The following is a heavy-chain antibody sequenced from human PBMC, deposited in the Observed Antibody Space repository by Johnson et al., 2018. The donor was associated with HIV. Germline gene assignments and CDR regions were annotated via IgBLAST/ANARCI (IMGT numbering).Heavy chain of an antibody. V-gene: IGHV3-7*04. J-gene: IGHJ3*02. D-gene: IGHD6-13*01. CDR3: ARAYSSSWYRDDAFDI. CDR1: GFTFSTYW. Sequence: VQLVESGGGLVQPGGSLRLSCVASGFTFSTYWMSWVRQAPGKGLEWVANIKQDGSEKNYVDSVKGRFTLSRDNSTNTLYLQMNSLRAEETAVYYCARAYSSSWYRDDAFDIWGQGTMVTVFS. CDR2: IKQDGSEK.